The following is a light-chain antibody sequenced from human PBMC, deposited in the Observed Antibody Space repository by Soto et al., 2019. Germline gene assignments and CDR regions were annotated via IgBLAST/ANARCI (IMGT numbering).Light chain of an antibody. Sequence: EIVLTQSPGTLSLSPGERATLSCRASQSVSSSYLAWYQQKPGQAPRLLIYGASSRATGIPDRFSGSGAGTDFTLTISRLEPADVAVYYCQQYGSSPPITFGHGTRLEIK. J-gene: IGKJ5*01. V-gene: IGKV3-20*01. CDR2: GAS. CDR1: QSVSSSY. CDR3: QQYGSSPPIT.